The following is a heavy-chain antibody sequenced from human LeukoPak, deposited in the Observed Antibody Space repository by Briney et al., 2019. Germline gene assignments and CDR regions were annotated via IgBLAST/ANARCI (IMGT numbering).Heavy chain of an antibody. Sequence: QPGGSLRLSCAASGFTFSSYSMNWVHQAPGKGLEWVSYISSSSSTIYYADSVKGRFTISRDNAKNSLYLQMNSLRAEDTAVYYCARERGDSYYDFWSGYSEPHAFDIWGQGTMVTVSS. J-gene: IGHJ3*02. CDR3: ARERGDSYYDFWSGYSEPHAFDI. V-gene: IGHV3-48*01. D-gene: IGHD3-3*01. CDR2: ISSSSSTI. CDR1: GFTFSSYS.